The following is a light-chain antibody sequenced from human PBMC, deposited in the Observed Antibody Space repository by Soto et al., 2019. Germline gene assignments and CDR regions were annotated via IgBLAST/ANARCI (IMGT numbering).Light chain of an antibody. CDR3: QSYDSSLSGYV. CDR2: DNN. Sequence: QSVLTQPPSVSGAPGQRVTISCTGSNSNIGADYDVHWYQQFPGTAPKLLIYDNNNRPSGVPDRFSGSKSGTSASLAITGLQAEDEADYYCQSYDSSLSGYVFGTGTKV. CDR1: NSNIGADYD. J-gene: IGLJ1*01. V-gene: IGLV1-40*01.